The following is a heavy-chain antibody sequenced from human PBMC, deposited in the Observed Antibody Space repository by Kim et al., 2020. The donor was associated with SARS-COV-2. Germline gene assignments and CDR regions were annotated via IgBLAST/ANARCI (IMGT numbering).Heavy chain of an antibody. V-gene: IGHV3-30*18. Sequence: GGSLRLSCAASGFTFSSYCMHWVRQAPGKGLEWVAGISYDGSNKYYADSVKGRCTISRDNSKNTLYLQMNSLRAEDTAVYYCAKASREATMVRGEKSGGMDVWGQGTTVTVSS. CDR3: AKASREATMVRGEKSGGMDV. CDR2: ISYDGSNK. CDR1: GFTFSSYC. J-gene: IGHJ6*02. D-gene: IGHD3-10*01.